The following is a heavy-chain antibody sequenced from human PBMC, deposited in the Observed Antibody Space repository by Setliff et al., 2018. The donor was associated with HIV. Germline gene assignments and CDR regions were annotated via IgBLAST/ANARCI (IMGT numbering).Heavy chain of an antibody. Sequence: SETLSLTCTVSGDSINSGGCYWTWIRQPPGKGLEWIGYIYYSGTTNYNPSLKSRVTISVDTSKNQFSLKLTSVTAADTAVYYCARGHPNSSRSSPVYWGQGTLVTVSS. V-gene: IGHV4-61*08. J-gene: IGHJ4*02. CDR3: ARGHPNSSRSSPVY. CDR1: GDSINSGGCY. CDR2: IYYSGTT. D-gene: IGHD6-6*01.